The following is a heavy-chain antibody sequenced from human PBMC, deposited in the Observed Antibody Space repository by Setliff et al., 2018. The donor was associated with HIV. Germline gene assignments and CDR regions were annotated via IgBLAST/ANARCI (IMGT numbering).Heavy chain of an antibody. D-gene: IGHD6-6*01. CDR2: INHSGST. CDR3: ASEAWTSYRSSSGYYYYYMDV. CDR1: GGSFSGYY. Sequence: PSETLSLTCAVYGGSFSGYYWSWIRQPPGKGLEWIGEINHSGSTNYNPSLKSRVTRSADTSKNQFSLKLSSVAAADTAVYYCASEAWTSYRSSSGYYYYYMDVWGKGTTVTVSS. J-gene: IGHJ6*03. V-gene: IGHV4-34*01.